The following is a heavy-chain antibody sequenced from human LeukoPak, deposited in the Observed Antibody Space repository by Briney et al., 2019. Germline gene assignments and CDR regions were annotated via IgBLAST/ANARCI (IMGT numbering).Heavy chain of an antibody. CDR1: GFTFSSYW. CDR2: IKQDGSER. J-gene: IGHJ4*02. D-gene: IGHD3-10*01. Sequence: GGSLRLSCEASGFTFSSYWMHWVRQVPGKGLKWVAIIKQDGSERYYVDSVKGRFTISRDNAKNTLYLQMNSLRAEDTAVYFCTRGGVDYWGQGTLVTVSS. CDR3: TRGGVDY. V-gene: IGHV3-7*01.